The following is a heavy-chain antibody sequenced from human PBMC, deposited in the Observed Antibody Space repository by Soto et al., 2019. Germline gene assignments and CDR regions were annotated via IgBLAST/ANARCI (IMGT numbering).Heavy chain of an antibody. CDR2: TYYRSTWYN. CDR1: GDSVSSNSAT. J-gene: IGHJ4*02. CDR3: TRDPGGRFYFDY. Sequence: PSQTLSLTCAISGDSVSSNSATWNLIRQSPSRGLEWLGRTYYRSTWYNDYAVSMRSRITINPDTSKNQFSLQLNSVTPEDTAVYYCTRDPGGRFYFDYWGQGTLVTVSS. V-gene: IGHV6-1*01. D-gene: IGHD3-16*01.